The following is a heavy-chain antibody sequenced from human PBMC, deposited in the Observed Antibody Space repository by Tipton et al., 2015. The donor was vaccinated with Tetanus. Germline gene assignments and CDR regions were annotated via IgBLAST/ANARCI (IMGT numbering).Heavy chain of an antibody. V-gene: IGHV1-8*01. CDR1: GYAFDSYD. CDR3: ARGTRGSSWYL. J-gene: IGHJ4*02. CDR2: MDPKTGRA. D-gene: IGHD6-13*01. Sequence: QLVQSGAEVKKPGASVKVSCKASGYAFDSYDLNWVRQATGHGFEWLGYMDPKTGRAVYARKFQARMTMTSDSSITTAYMELKNRRAKDTALDYCARGTRGSSWYLWGQGTLVSVSS.